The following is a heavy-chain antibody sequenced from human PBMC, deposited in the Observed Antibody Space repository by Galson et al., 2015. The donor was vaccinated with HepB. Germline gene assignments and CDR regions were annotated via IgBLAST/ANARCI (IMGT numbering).Heavy chain of an antibody. CDR3: TKGPGTDFWSGCFHFDD. Sequence: SLRLSCAASGFTFSNYAMNWVRQAPGKGLEWVSAISRTRDSKYYANSVKGRFTISRDNSRNTLYLQMNSLRAEDTAVYYCTKGPGTDFWSGCFHFDDWGQGTLVTVSS. J-gene: IGHJ4*02. D-gene: IGHD3-3*01. CDR2: ISRTRDSK. CDR1: GFTFSNYA. V-gene: IGHV3-23*01.